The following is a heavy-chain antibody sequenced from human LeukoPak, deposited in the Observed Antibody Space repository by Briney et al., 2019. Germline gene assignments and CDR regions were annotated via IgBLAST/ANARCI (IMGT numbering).Heavy chain of an antibody. D-gene: IGHD1-7*01. CDR1: GGSFSGYY. Sequence: PSETLSLTCAVYGGSFSGYYWSWIRQPPGKGLEWIGEINHSGSTNYNPSLKSRVTISVDTSKNQFSLKLTHVTAADTAVYYCARSLYNWNYGWFDRWGQGSLVTVSS. CDR2: INHSGST. CDR3: ARSLYNWNYGWFDR. V-gene: IGHV4-34*01. J-gene: IGHJ5*02.